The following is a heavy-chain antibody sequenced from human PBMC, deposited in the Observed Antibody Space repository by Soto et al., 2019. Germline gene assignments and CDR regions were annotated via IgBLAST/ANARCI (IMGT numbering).Heavy chain of an antibody. CDR2: ISWNSGSI. CDR1: GFTFDDYA. J-gene: IGHJ6*03. Sequence: GGSLRLSCAASGFTFDDYAMHWVRQAPGKGLEWVSGISWNSGSIGYADSVKGRFTISRDNAKNSLYLQMNSLRAEDTALYYCAKDIRISPPEDIVVVPAARNYYYYYMDVWGKGTTVTVSS. D-gene: IGHD2-2*01. V-gene: IGHV3-9*01. CDR3: AKDIRISPPEDIVVVPAARNYYYYYMDV.